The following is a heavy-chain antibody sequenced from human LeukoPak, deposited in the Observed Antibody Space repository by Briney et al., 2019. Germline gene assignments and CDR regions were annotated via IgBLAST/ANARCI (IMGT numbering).Heavy chain of an antibody. Sequence: ASVKVSCKASGYTFTGYYMHWVRQAPGQGLEWMGWINPNSGGTNYAQKFQGRVTMTRDTSISTAYMELSRLRSDDTAVYYCARDRSSRWELLKYYGMDVWGQGTTVTVSS. CDR2: INPNSGGT. J-gene: IGHJ6*02. D-gene: IGHD1-26*01. CDR3: ARDRSSRWELLKYYGMDV. V-gene: IGHV1-2*02. CDR1: GYTFTGYY.